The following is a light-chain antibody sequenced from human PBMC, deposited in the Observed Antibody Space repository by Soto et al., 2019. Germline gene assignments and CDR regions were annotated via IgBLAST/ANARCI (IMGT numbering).Light chain of an antibody. J-gene: IGKJ2*02. CDR1: QSVSSN. V-gene: IGKV3-15*01. CDR2: GAS. CDR3: HQYNNWPPWT. Sequence: EIVMTQSPATLSVSPGERATLSCTASQSVSSNLAWYQQKPGQAPRLLIYGASTRATGIPARFSGSGSGTEFTLTISSLQSEDFADYYCHQYNNWPPWTFGQGTKLEIK.